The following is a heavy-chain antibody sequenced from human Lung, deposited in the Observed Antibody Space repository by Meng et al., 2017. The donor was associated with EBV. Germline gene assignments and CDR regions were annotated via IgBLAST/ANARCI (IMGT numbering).Heavy chain of an antibody. D-gene: IGHD4-23*01. CDR2: INHRGST. Sequence: QVQLRQGGAGLFNPSEPLPLTRAVWGGSFGGYDGSWRRRPPGKGLEWIGEINHRGSTNYNPSLKSRVTISADTSKNQFSQKLSSVTAADTAVYYCARDEGGNSERGFQHWGQGTLVTVSS. J-gene: IGHJ1*01. CDR3: ARDEGGNSERGFQH. CDR1: GGSFGGYD. V-gene: IGHV4-34*01.